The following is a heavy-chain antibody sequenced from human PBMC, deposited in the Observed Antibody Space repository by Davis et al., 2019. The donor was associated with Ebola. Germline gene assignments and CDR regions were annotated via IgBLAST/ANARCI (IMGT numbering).Heavy chain of an antibody. D-gene: IGHD4-23*01. Sequence: ASVKVSCKTSGGPFSSYATRWVRQAPGQGLEWMGWISAYNGNTNYAQKLQGRVTMTTDTSTSTAYMELRSLRSDDTAVYYCARVGTVVTSIDYWGQGTLVTVSS. V-gene: IGHV1-18*01. CDR1: GGPFSSYA. CDR2: ISAYNGNT. CDR3: ARVGTVVTSIDY. J-gene: IGHJ4*02.